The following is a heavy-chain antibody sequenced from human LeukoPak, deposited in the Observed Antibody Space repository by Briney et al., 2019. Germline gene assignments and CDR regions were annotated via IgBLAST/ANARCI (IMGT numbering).Heavy chain of an antibody. V-gene: IGHV3-30*02. CDR2: IRYDGSNK. D-gene: IGHD1-1*01. CDR3: ARDILPGTTTGSLDY. CDR1: GFTISSYG. Sequence: GGSLRLSCAASGFTISSYGMHWVRQAPGKGLEWVTFIRYDGSNKYYADSVKGRFTISRDNSKNTLYLQMNSLRVEDTAVYYCARDILPGTTTGSLDYWGQGTLVTVSS. J-gene: IGHJ4*02.